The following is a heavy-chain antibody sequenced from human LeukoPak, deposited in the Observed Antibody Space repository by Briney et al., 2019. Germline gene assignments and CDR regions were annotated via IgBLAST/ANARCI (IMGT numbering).Heavy chain of an antibody. J-gene: IGHJ4*02. Sequence: SETLSLTCTVSGGSISSYYWSWIRQPPGKGLEWIGYIYTSGNTNYNPSLKSRVTISVDTSKNQFSLKLSSVTAADTAVYYCARGHSSSDGFDYWGQGTLVTVSS. V-gene: IGHV4-4*09. CDR1: GGSISSYY. D-gene: IGHD6-6*01. CDR2: IYTSGNT. CDR3: ARGHSSSDGFDY.